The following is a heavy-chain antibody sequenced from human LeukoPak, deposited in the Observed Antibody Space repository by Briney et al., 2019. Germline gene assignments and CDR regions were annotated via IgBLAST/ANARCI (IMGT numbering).Heavy chain of an antibody. CDR3: ARDAWSTFWYFDL. Sequence: ASVKVSCKASGYTFTGYYINWVRQAPGQGLERLGWINPNSGGTIYAQNFQGRVTMTSDTSISTAYMELSRLRSDDTAVYYCARDAWSTFWYFDLWGRGTLVTVSS. V-gene: IGHV1-2*02. CDR1: GYTFTGYY. J-gene: IGHJ2*01. CDR2: INPNSGGT. D-gene: IGHD2-15*01.